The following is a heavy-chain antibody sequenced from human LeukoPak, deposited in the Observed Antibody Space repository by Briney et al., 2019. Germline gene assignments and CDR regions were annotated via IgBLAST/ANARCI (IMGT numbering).Heavy chain of an antibody. CDR3: ARAFSSSSPGEGFDP. D-gene: IGHD6-6*01. V-gene: IGHV1-24*01. CDR2: FDPEDGET. Sequence: ASVKVSCKVSGYTLTELSMHWVRQALGKGLEWMGGFDPEDGETIYAQKFQGRVTMTEDTSTDTAYMEPSSLRSEDTAVYYCARAFSSSSPGEGFDPWGQGTLVTVSS. J-gene: IGHJ5*02. CDR1: GYTLTELS.